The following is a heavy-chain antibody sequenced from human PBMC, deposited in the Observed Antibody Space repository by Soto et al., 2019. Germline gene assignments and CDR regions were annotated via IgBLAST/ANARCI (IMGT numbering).Heavy chain of an antibody. CDR1: GFSFNTHGVG. V-gene: IGHV2-5*02. CDR3: AHLVPGPLSFAY. CDR2: IYWDGDR. J-gene: IGHJ4*02. Sequence: QITLKESGPTLLKPTQTLALTCTFSGFSFNTHGVGVAWIRQPPGKALEWLAVIYWDGDRRYSPSLTDRLTITKDMSTMQVVLTMTNVDPVDTGTYYCAHLVPGPLSFAYWGQGALVTVSS. D-gene: IGHD6-19*01.